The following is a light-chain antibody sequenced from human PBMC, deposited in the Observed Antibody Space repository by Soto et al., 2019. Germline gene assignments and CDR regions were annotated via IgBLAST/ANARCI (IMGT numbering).Light chain of an antibody. CDR1: SGNIASNY. CDR2: ENK. J-gene: IGLJ1*01. CDR3: SSYTSSDTLV. V-gene: IGLV6-57*04. Sequence: NFMLTQPHSVSESPGKTVSISCTRSSGNIASNYVQWYQQRPGSAPTTVIYENKHRPSGVPDRFSGSIDSSSNSASLTISGLKTEDEADYYCSSYTSSDTLVFGPGTKVTVL.